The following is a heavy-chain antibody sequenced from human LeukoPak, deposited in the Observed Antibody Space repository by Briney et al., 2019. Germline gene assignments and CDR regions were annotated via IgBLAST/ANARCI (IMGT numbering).Heavy chain of an antibody. Sequence: SETLSLTCTVSGGSISSGGYYWSWIRQHPGKGLEWIGYIYYSGSTSYNPSLKSRVTISVDTSKNQFSLKLSSVTAADTAVYYCAREGWDCSGGSCYSVPLFDYWGQGTLVTVSS. J-gene: IGHJ4*02. CDR3: AREGWDCSGGSCYSVPLFDY. V-gene: IGHV4-31*03. CDR1: GGSISSGGYY. D-gene: IGHD2-15*01. CDR2: IYYSGST.